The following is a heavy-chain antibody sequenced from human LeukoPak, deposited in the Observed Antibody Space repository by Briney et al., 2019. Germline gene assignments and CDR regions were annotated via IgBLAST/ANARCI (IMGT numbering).Heavy chain of an antibody. CDR3: ARDLRGSRQTVTQPSGFDY. V-gene: IGHV3-30*04. Sequence: GGSLRLSCAASGFSFSYSALHWVRQAPGKGLEWVALTSYDGTSSFYTDSVKGRFTISRDNAKNSLYLQMNSLRAEDTAVYYCARDLRGSRQTVTQPSGFDYWGQGTLVTVSS. D-gene: IGHD4-17*01. CDR1: GFSFSYSA. CDR2: TSYDGTSS. J-gene: IGHJ4*02.